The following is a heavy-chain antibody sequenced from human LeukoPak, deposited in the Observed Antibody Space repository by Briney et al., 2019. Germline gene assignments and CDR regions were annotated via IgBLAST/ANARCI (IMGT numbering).Heavy chain of an antibody. V-gene: IGHV1-18*01. J-gene: IGHJ4*02. CDR3: ARATLVRGVIRSYFDY. D-gene: IGHD3-10*01. CDR1: GYTFTSYG. Sequence: GASVTVSCKSSGYTFTSYGISWVRQAPGQGLEWMGWISAYNGNTKYAQKLQGRVTVTTDTSTSTAYMELGSLRSDDTAVYYCARATLVRGVIRSYFDYWGQGTLVTVSS. CDR2: ISAYNGNT.